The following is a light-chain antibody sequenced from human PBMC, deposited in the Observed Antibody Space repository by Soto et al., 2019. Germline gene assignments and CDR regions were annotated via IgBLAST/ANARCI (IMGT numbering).Light chain of an antibody. V-gene: IGKV1-5*01. Sequence: DIQLTQSPSTLSASVGDRVTITCRASQSVSIWLAWYQQKPGRAPKLLIYGASTSQVGVPSRFSGSGSGTEFTLTISSLQPDDFATYSCQQYNSSPWTFGPGTKVDIK. J-gene: IGKJ3*01. CDR1: QSVSIW. CDR2: GAS. CDR3: QQYNSSPWT.